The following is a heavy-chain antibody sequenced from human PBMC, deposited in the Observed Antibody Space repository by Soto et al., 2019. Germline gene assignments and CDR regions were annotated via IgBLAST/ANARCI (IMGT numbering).Heavy chain of an antibody. D-gene: IGHD3-10*01. J-gene: IGHJ6*02. CDR1: GFTFDDYA. CDR2: ISWNSGSI. Sequence: EVQLVESGGGLVQPGRSLRLSCAASGFTFDDYAMHWVRQAPGKGLEWVSGISWNSGSIGYADSVKGRFTIATDNAKYSLYLQMHSLRAEDTALYFCAKDAITMVRGVISYYGMDVWGQGTTVTVSS. CDR3: AKDAITMVRGVISYYGMDV. V-gene: IGHV3-9*01.